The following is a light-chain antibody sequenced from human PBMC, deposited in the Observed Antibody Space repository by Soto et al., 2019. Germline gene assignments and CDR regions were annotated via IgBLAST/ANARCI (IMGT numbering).Light chain of an antibody. CDR2: EVS. Sequence: QSVLTQPASVSGSPGQSITISCTGTSSVVGAYNYVSWYQQHPGKAPKLMIFEVSDRPSGVSNRFSGSKSGNTASLTISGLQAEDEADYYCSSYTSSNTLVFGGGTKLTVL. V-gene: IGLV2-14*01. J-gene: IGLJ2*01. CDR3: SSYTSSNTLV. CDR1: SSVVGAYNY.